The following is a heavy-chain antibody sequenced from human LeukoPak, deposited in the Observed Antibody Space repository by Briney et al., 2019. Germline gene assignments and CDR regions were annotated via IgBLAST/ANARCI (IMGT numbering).Heavy chain of an antibody. V-gene: IGHV4-38-2*01. Sequence: SETLSLTCAVSRYSISSGYHWAWIWQPPGKGLEWIGSIYRSGSAYYNPSLKSRVTISVDTSKNQFSLRVTSVTAADTAVYYCARVDYILDYWGQGTLVTVSS. CDR1: RYSISSGYH. D-gene: IGHD4-11*01. CDR2: IYRSGSA. CDR3: ARVDYILDY. J-gene: IGHJ4*02.